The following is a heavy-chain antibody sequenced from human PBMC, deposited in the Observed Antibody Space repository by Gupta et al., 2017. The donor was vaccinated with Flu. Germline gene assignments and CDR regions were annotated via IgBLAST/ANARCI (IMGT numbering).Heavy chain of an antibody. Sequence: RQAPGKGLEWVSSISRNNNYVYYADSMKGRFTISRDNAKNLLFLQMNSLRAEDTAVYYCARGLGEVVTFFDCWGQGTLVTVSS. CDR2: ISRNNNYV. V-gene: IGHV3-21*01. D-gene: IGHD3-22*01. J-gene: IGHJ4*02. CDR3: ARGLGEVVTFFDC.